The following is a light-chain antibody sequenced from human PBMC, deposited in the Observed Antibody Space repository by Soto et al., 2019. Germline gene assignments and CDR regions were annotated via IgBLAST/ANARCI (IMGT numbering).Light chain of an antibody. CDR1: KIFIHSY. CDR2: GAS. Sequence: EIVLTQSPDTLSLSPGERATLSCRASKIFIHSYLAWYQPKPGQAPRLLIYGASSRATGIPDRFSGSGSGTDFTLTISRLEPEDFAVSYCQQYGSSARTFGQGPKVDVK. CDR3: QQYGSSART. V-gene: IGKV3-20*01. J-gene: IGKJ1*01.